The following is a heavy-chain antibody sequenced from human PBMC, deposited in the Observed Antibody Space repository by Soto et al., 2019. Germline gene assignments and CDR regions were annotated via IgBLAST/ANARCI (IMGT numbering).Heavy chain of an antibody. CDR3: AREIWGPEY. Sequence: RGSLLLSCASSVFTFTNYWMTWVRQAPGRGLDWVANIKKDGSEKHYVDSVKGRFTISRDNAKNSLYLQINSLRAEDTAVYYCAREIWGPEYWGQGTRVTVSS. J-gene: IGHJ4*02. D-gene: IGHD7-27*01. CDR1: VFTFTNYW. V-gene: IGHV3-7*03. CDR2: IKKDGSEK.